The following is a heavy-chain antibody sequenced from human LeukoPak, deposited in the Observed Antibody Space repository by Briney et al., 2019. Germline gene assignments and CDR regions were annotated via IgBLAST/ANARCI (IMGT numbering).Heavy chain of an antibody. V-gene: IGHV1-46*01. D-gene: IGHD3-9*01. CDR1: GYTFTSYY. CDR3: ARDSHYDILTTPYYYYYYGMDV. CDR2: INPSGGST. J-gene: IGHJ6*02. Sequence: EASVKVSCKASGYTFTSYYMHWVRQAPGQGLEWMGIINPSGGSTNYAQKLQGRVTMTTDTSTSTAYMELRSLRSDDTAVYYCARDSHYDILTTPYYYYYYGMDVWGQGTTVTVSS.